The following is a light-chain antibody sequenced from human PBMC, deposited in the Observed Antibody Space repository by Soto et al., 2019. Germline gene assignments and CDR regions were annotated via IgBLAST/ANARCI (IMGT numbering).Light chain of an antibody. Sequence: QSAPTQPASGSEFPGQSVTISCIGTSSDVGAYNYVSWYQQHPGKAPKLIIFDVNHRPSGISNRFSGSKSGNTASLTVSGLQADDEADYYCSSFTVMNTQVFGGGTKLTFL. CDR1: SSDVGAYNY. CDR3: SSFTVMNTQV. CDR2: DVN. J-gene: IGLJ2*01. V-gene: IGLV2-14*03.